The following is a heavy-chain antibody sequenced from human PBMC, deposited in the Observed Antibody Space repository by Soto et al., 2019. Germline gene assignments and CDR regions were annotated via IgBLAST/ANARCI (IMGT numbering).Heavy chain of an antibody. D-gene: IGHD3-9*01. CDR2: IYYRCNA. V-gene: IGHV4-39*01. J-gene: IGHJ4*02. Sequence: QLQLQESGPGLVKPSETLSLTCSVSDDSINSDKYYWGWIRQPPGKGLEWIGSIYYRCNAYYTPSLQTRATISLDKSKSQFSLKLNSVTAADSAVYFCARLEGLATISYYFDFWGPGALVTVSS. CDR1: DDSINSDKYY. CDR3: ARLEGLATISYYFDF.